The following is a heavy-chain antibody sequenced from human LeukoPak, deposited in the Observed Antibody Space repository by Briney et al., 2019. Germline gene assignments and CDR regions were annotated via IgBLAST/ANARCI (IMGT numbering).Heavy chain of an antibody. J-gene: IGHJ5*02. CDR1: GYTFTSYY. D-gene: IGHD6-13*01. CDR2: INPNSGGT. Sequence: LRASVKVSCKASGYTFTSYYMHWVRQAPGQGLEWMGWINPNSGGTNYAQKFQGRVTMTRDTSISTAYMELSRLRSDDTAVYYCARERQLVRGLWGRFDPWGQGTLVTVSS. V-gene: IGHV1-2*02. CDR3: ARERQLVRGLWGRFDP.